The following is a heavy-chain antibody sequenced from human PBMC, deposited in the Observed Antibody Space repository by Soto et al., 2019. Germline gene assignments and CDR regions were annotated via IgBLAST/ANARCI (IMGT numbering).Heavy chain of an antibody. CDR2: ISSSSSYI. CDR1: GFTFSSYS. V-gene: IGHV3-21*01. CDR3: ARDYVDSSGYYCNFDY. Sequence: EVQLVESGGGLVKPGGSLRLSCAASGFTFSSYSMNWVRQAPGKGLEWVSSISSSSSYIYYADSVKGRFTISRDNAKNSRDLQMNSVRAEDTAVYYCARDYVDSSGYYCNFDYWGQGTLVTVSS. J-gene: IGHJ4*02. D-gene: IGHD3-22*01.